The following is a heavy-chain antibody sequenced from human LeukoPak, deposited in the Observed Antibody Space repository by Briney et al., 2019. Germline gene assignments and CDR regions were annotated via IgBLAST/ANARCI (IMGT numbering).Heavy chain of an antibody. CDR2: IYWDDER. D-gene: IGHD5-12*01. V-gene: IGHV2-5*02. CDR1: GFSLTTSGMG. Sequence: SGPTLVNPTQTLTLTCTFSGFSLTTSGMGVGWIRQPPGKALDWLALIYWDDERRYSPSLKSRLTITKDTSKKQVVLTMTNMDPVDTATYYCALRETRGYDLFYFHYWGQGTLVTASS. J-gene: IGHJ4*02. CDR3: ALRETRGYDLFYFHY.